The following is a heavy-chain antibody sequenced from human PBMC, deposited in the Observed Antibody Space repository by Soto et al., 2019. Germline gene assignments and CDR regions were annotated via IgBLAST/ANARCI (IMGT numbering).Heavy chain of an antibody. CDR3: ARDEQLALDY. J-gene: IGHJ4*02. V-gene: IGHV3-30-3*01. Sequence: QGQLVESGGGVVQPGRSLRLSCAASGFTFSSYAMHWVRQAPGKGLEWVAVRSYDGSNKYYADSVKGRFTISRDNSKDTLYLQMNSLRAEDTAVYYCARDEQLALDYWGQVTLVTVSS. CDR2: RSYDGSNK. D-gene: IGHD6-6*01. CDR1: GFTFSSYA.